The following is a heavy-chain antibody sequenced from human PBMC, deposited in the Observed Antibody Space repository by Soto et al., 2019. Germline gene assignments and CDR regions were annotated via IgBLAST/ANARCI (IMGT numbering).Heavy chain of an antibody. CDR1: GFTFSSYA. CDR2: ISGSGGST. D-gene: IGHD6-19*01. Sequence: EVQLLESGGGLVQPGGSLRLSCAASGFTFSSYAMSWVRQAPGKGLELVSAISGSGGSTYYADSVKGRFTISRDNSKNTLYLQMNSLRAEDTAVYYCAKAGSGWYAHNDYWGQGTLVTVSS. V-gene: IGHV3-23*01. CDR3: AKAGSGWYAHNDY. J-gene: IGHJ4*02.